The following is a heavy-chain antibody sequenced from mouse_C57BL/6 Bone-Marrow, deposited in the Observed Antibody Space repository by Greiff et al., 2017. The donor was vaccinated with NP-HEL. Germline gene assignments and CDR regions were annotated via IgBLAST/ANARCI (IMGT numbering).Heavy chain of an antibody. CDR3: TRVRWDRGYYFDY. CDR2: IDPETGGT. D-gene: IGHD3-3*01. V-gene: IGHV1-15*01. CDR1: GYTFTDYE. Sequence: QVQLQQSGAELVRPGASVTLSCKASGYTFTDYEMHWVKQTPVHGLEWIGAIDPETGGTAYNQKFKGKAILTADKSSSTASMELRSLTSEDSAVYYCTRVRWDRGYYFDYWGQGTTLTVSS. J-gene: IGHJ2*01.